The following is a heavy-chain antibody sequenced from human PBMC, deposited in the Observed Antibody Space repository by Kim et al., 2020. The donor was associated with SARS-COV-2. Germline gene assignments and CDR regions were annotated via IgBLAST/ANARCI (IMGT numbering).Heavy chain of an antibody. CDR3: ARDFRGFCSGISCPVGWFDP. D-gene: IGHD2-2*01. Sequence: SVKVSCKASGGTFSSYAISWVRQAPGQGLEWMGRIIPILGTANYAQKFQGRVTITADKSTSTVYMELSSLRSEDTAVYYCARDFRGFCSGISCPVGWFDPWGQGTLVTVSS. J-gene: IGHJ5*02. CDR2: IIPILGTA. CDR1: GGTFSSYA. V-gene: IGHV1-69*04.